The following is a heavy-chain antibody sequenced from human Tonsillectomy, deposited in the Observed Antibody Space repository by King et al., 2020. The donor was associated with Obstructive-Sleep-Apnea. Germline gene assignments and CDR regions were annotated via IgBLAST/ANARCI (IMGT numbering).Heavy chain of an antibody. CDR2: IYYSGST. Sequence: QLQESGPGLVKPSETLSLTCTVSGGSISSYYWSWIRQPPGKGLEWIGYIYYSGSTNYNPSLKSRVTISVDTSKNQFSLKLSSVTAADTAVYYCARHCAGYCSGGSCYFYDACDIWGQGTMVTVSS. D-gene: IGHD2-15*01. CDR3: ARHCAGYCSGGSCYFYDACDI. J-gene: IGHJ3*02. V-gene: IGHV4-59*08. CDR1: GGSISSYY.